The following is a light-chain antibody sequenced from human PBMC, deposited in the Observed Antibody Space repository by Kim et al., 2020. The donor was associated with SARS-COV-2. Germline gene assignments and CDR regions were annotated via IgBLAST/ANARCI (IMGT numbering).Light chain of an antibody. CDR3: AAWDDSLNVWV. V-gene: IGLV1-44*01. CDR1: SSNIGTNT. J-gene: IGLJ3*02. CDR2: TNN. Sequence: QSVLTQPPSASATPGQRVTISCSGGSSNIGTNTVNWYQQLPATAPKLLIFTNNQRPSGVPDRFSGSKSGSSASLAISGLQSEDEAHYYCAAWDDSLNVWVFGGGTKVTVL.